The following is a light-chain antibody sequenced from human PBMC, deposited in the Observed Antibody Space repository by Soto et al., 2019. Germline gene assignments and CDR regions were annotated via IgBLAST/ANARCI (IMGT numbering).Light chain of an antibody. CDR1: SSDVGGYNY. Sequence: QSALTQPRSASGSPGQSITISCTGTSSDVGGYNYVSWYQQHPGKAPKLMIYEVSNRPSGVSNRLSGSKSGNTASLTISGLQAEDEADYYCSSYTSSSTVVFGGGTKLTVL. V-gene: IGLV2-14*01. J-gene: IGLJ2*01. CDR3: SSYTSSSTVV. CDR2: EVS.